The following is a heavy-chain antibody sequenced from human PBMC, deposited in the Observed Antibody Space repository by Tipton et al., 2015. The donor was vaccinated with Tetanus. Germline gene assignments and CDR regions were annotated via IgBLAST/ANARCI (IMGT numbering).Heavy chain of an antibody. CDR1: GFTFSDYY. CDR2: ISSSGSTI. J-gene: IGHJ4*02. V-gene: IGHV3-11*01. CDR3: AADFWSGYPLFDY. D-gene: IGHD3-3*01. Sequence: SLRLSCAASGFTFSDYYMSWIRQAPGKGLEWVSYISSSGSTIYYADSVKGRFTISRDNATNSLYLQMNSLRAEDTAVYYCAADFWSGYPLFDYWGQGTLVTVSS.